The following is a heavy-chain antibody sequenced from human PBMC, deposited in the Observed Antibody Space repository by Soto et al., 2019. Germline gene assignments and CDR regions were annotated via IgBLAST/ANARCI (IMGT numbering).Heavy chain of an antibody. CDR2: IYYGGST. J-gene: IGHJ4*02. CDR3: ARHVDSSSWSRFFAY. Sequence: PSETLSLTCPVSGGSISSSSYYWGWIRQPPGKGLEWIGSIYYGGSTYYNPSLKSRVTISVDTSKNQFSLKLSSVTAADTAIYYCARHVDSSSWSRFFAYWGQGTLVTVSS. CDR1: GGSISSSSYY. D-gene: IGHD6-13*01. V-gene: IGHV4-39*01.